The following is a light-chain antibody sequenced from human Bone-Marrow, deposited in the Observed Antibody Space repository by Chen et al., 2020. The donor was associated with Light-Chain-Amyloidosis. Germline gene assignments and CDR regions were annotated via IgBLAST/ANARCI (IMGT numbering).Light chain of an antibody. CDR2: GSS. CDR3: QQYGTSPLT. Sequence: DIVLTQSPGTLSLSPGEGANLACRASQTISSNYLTWYQQKFGQAPRLLMYGSSSRATGIPDRFTGSGSGTDFTLTINRLGPEDFAMYYCQQYGTSPLTFGGGTKVEIK. CDR1: QTISSNY. J-gene: IGKJ4*01. V-gene: IGKV3-20*01.